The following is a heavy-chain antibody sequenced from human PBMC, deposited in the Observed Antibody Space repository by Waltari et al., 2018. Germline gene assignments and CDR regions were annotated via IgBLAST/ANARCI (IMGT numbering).Heavy chain of an antibody. Sequence: QVQLVQSGAEVKKPGASVKVSCKASGYTFTSYDINWVRQATGQGLEWMGWMNPNSGNTGYAQKFQGRVTMTRDTSISTAYMELSGLRSEDTAVYYCARHHCSNYGMDVWGQGTTVTVSS. CDR1: GYTFTSYD. V-gene: IGHV1-8*01. J-gene: IGHJ6*02. CDR3: ARHHCSNYGMDV. CDR2: MNPNSGNT. D-gene: IGHD4-4*01.